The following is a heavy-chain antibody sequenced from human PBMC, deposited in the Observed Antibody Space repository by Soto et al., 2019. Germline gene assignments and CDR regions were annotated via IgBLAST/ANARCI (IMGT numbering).Heavy chain of an antibody. V-gene: IGHV3-23*01. CDR3: AKATATGGGAFDI. Sequence: PGGSLRLSCAASGFICTSYDMSWVRQAPGQGLEWVSTILVDGRTFYVDSVKGRFTISRDSSQNTVYLQMNSLTAGDTALYYCAKATATGGGAFDICGQGTMVTV. CDR1: GFICTSYD. J-gene: IGHJ3*02. D-gene: IGHD2-8*02. CDR2: ILVDGRT.